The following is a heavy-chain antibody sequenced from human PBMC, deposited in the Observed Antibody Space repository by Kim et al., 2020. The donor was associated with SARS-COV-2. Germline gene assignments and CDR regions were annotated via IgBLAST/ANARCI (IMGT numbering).Heavy chain of an antibody. V-gene: IGHV4-39*07. CDR3: ARVGRGITMIVVVIDY. J-gene: IGHJ4*02. D-gene: IGHD3-22*01. Sequence: LNSRVTISGDTSKNQFSLKLSSVTAADTAVYYCARVGRGITMIVVVIDYWGQGTLVTVSS.